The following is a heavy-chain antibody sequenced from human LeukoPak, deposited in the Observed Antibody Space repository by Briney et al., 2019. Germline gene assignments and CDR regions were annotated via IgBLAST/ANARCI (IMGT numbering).Heavy chain of an antibody. Sequence: NSSETLSLTCTVSGDSIITSSHYWGWIRQPPGKGLEWIGNIYNSGSTNYNPSLKSRVTISVDTSKNQFSLKLTSVTATDTAFYYCARGNTWLTSKWGQGTLVTVSS. CDR3: ARGNTWLTSK. CDR2: IYNSGST. D-gene: IGHD3-22*01. V-gene: IGHV4-61*05. CDR1: GDSIITSSHY. J-gene: IGHJ4*02.